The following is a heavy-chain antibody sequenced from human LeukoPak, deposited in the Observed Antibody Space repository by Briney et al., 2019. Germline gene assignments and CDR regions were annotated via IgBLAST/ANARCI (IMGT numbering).Heavy chain of an antibody. CDR2: ISSSGSTI. Sequence: GGSLRLSCAASGFTFSDYYMSWIRQAPGKGLEWVSYISSSGSTIYYADSVKGRFTISRDKAKNSLYLQMNSLRDEDTAVYYCAKDPQYYYDSSGCLDYWGQGTLVTVSS. J-gene: IGHJ4*02. D-gene: IGHD3-22*01. CDR1: GFTFSDYY. V-gene: IGHV3-11*01. CDR3: AKDPQYYYDSSGCLDY.